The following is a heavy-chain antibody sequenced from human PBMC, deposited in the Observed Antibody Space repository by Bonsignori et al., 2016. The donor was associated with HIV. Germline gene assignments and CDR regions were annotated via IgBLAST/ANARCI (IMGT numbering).Heavy chain of an antibody. V-gene: IGHV1-58*01. D-gene: IGHD6-13*01. CDR2: IVVGSGNT. J-gene: IGHJ3*02. Sequence: WVRQAPGQRLEWIGWIVVGSGNTNYAQKFQERVTITRDMSTSTAYMELSSLRSEDTAVYYCAAPGYSSSWDDAFDIWGQGTMVTVSS. CDR3: AAPGYSSSWDDAFDI.